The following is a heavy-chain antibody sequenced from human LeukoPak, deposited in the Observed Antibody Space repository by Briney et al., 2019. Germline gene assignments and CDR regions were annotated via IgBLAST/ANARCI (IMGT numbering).Heavy chain of an antibody. CDR2: ISSSSRYT. CDR3: ARTITMVRGINYYFDY. CDR1: GFTFSDYY. V-gene: IGHV3-11*06. D-gene: IGHD3-10*01. Sequence: GRSLRLSCAASGFTFSDYYMSWIRQAPGKGLEWVSYISSSSRYTNYADSLKGRFTISRDSAKNSLYLQMNSLRAEDTAVYYCARTITMVRGINYYFDYWGQGTLVTVSS. J-gene: IGHJ4*02.